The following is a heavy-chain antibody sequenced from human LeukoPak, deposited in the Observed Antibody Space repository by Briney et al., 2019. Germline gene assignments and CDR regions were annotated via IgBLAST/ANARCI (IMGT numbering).Heavy chain of an antibody. V-gene: IGHV4-34*01. Sequence: TSETLSLTCAVYGGSFSGYYWSWIRQPPGKGLEWIGEINHSGSTNYNPSLKSRVTISVDTSKNQFSLKLSSVTAADTAVYYCARGLTPGYSYGHKKFDYWGQGTLVTVSS. CDR1: GGSFSGYY. D-gene: IGHD5-18*01. CDR3: ARGLTPGYSYGHKKFDY. J-gene: IGHJ4*02. CDR2: INHSGST.